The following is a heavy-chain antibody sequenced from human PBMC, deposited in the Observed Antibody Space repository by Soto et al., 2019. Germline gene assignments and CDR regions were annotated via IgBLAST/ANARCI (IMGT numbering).Heavy chain of an antibody. J-gene: IGHJ4*02. CDR1: GFTFDDYA. V-gene: IGHV3-9*01. D-gene: IGHD2-2*01. CDR2: ISWNSGSI. CDR3: AKDIEYQLLYYFDY. Sequence: EVQLVESGGGLVQPGRSLRLSCAASGFTFDDYAMHWVRQAPGKGLEWVSGISWNSGSIGYADSVKGRFTISRDNAKNSLYLQMNSLRAEDTALYYCAKDIEYQLLYYFDYRGQGTLVTVSS.